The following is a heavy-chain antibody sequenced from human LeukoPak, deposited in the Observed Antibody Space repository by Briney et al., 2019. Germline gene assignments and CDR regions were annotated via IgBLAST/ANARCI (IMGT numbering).Heavy chain of an antibody. D-gene: IGHD3-16*01. CDR3: ARADRLHGGPYLIGP. CDR2: INPNRGGT. J-gene: IGHJ5*02. V-gene: IGHV1-2*02. CDR1: GYSFTDYY. Sequence: ASVKVSCKTSGYSFTDYYMHWVRQAPGQGLEWMGWINPNRGGTSSAQKFQDRITMTRDTSITTVYMEVTWLTSDDTAIYYCARADRLHGGPYLIGPWGQGTLVTVSS.